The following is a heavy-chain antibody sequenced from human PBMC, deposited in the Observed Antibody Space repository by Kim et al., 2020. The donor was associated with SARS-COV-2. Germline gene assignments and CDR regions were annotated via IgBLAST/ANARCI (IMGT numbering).Heavy chain of an antibody. J-gene: IGHJ6*02. CDR2: IYTSGST. Sequence: SETLSLTCTVSGGSISSYYWSWIRQPAGKGLEWIGRIYTSGSTNYNPSLKSRVTMSLDTSKNQFSLKLSSVTAADTAVYYCARTLSPYYYGSGTLYGMDVWGQGTTVTVSS. CDR1: GGSISSYY. V-gene: IGHV4-4*07. CDR3: ARTLSPYYYGSGTLYGMDV. D-gene: IGHD3-10*01.